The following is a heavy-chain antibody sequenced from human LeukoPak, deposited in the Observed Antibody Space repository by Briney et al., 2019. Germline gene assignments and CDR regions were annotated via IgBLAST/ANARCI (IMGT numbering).Heavy chain of an antibody. CDR2: ISGSGGST. V-gene: IGHV3-23*01. CDR1: GFTFSSYA. D-gene: IGHD6-19*01. CDR3: AVTGLYSSGWTFDY. Sequence: GGSLRLSCAASGFTFSSYAMSWVRQAPGKGLEWVSAISGSGGSTYYADSVKGRFTISRDNSKNTLYLQMNSLRAEDTAVYYCAVTGLYSSGWTFDYWGQGTLVTVSS. J-gene: IGHJ4*02.